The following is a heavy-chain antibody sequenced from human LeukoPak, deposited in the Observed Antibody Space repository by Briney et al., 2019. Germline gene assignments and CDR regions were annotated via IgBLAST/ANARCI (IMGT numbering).Heavy chain of an antibody. CDR3: AREGIAAAGTFYDAFDI. D-gene: IGHD6-13*01. CDR1: GGTFSSYA. V-gene: IGHV1-69*01. Sequence: GSSVKVSCKASGGTFSSYAISWVRQAPGQGLEWMGGIIPIFGTANYAQKFQGRVTITADESTSTAYMELSSLRSEDTAVYYCAREGIAAAGTFYDAFDIWGQGTMVTVSS. J-gene: IGHJ3*02. CDR2: IIPIFGTA.